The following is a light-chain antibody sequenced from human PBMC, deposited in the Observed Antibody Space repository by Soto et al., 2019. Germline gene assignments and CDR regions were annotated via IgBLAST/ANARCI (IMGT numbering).Light chain of an antibody. Sequence: QSALTQPPSASGSPGQSVTISCTGTRSDVGGYNYVSWYQQHPGKAPKLMIYEVSKRPSGVPDRFSGSKSGNTASLTVSGLQAEDEADYYCSSYAGINNLGVFGTGTKLTVL. CDR2: EVS. J-gene: IGLJ1*01. CDR3: SSYAGINNLGV. V-gene: IGLV2-8*01. CDR1: RSDVGGYNY.